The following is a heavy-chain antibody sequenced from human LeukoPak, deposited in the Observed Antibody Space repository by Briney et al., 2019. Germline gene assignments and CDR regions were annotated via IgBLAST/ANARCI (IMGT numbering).Heavy chain of an antibody. Sequence: GGSLGLSCAASGFTFSSYAMSWVRQAPGKGLEWVSAISGSGGSTYYADSVKGRFTISRDNSKNTLYLQMNSLRAEDTAVYYCAKDRGSSTPRYYFDHWGQGTLVTVSS. J-gene: IGHJ4*02. CDR2: ISGSGGST. CDR1: GFTFSSYA. CDR3: AKDRGSSTPRYYFDH. V-gene: IGHV3-23*01. D-gene: IGHD6-13*01.